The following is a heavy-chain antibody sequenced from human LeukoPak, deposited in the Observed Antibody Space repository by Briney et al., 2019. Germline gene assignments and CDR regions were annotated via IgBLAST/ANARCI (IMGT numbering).Heavy chain of an antibody. J-gene: IGHJ6*02. Sequence: PSETLSLTCTVSGGSFSSGGYYWSWIRQPPGKGLEWIGNIYYSGSSTFYNPSLKSRVTISVDTSKNQFSLKLNSVTAADTAVFYCARVRFCTGGSCYSGGYYGMDVWGQGTTVTVSS. V-gene: IGHV4-39*07. CDR2: IYYSGSST. CDR3: ARVRFCTGGSCYSGGYYGMDV. D-gene: IGHD2-15*01. CDR1: GGSFSSGGYY.